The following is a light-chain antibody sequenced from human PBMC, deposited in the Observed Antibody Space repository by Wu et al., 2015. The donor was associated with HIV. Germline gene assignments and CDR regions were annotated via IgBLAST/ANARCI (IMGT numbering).Light chain of an antibody. CDR1: QSVTTNS. CDR2: GAS. Sequence: EIVLTQSPGTLSLSPGERATLSCRASQSVTTNSLVWYQQKPGQAPRLLIYGASNRATGIPDRFSGSGSGTDFTLTISRLEPEDFAVYYCQQYNSSPPTFGGGTKV. J-gene: IGKJ4*01. V-gene: IGKV3-20*01. CDR3: QQYNSSPPT.